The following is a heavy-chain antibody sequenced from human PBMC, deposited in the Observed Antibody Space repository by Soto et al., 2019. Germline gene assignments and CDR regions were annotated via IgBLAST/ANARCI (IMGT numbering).Heavy chain of an antibody. D-gene: IGHD4-17*01. CDR1: GGSISSYY. J-gene: IGHJ4*02. CDR2: IYYSGST. Sequence: PSETLSLTCTVSGGSISSYYWSWIRQPPGKGLEWIGYIYYSGSTNYNPSLKSRVTISVDTSKNQLSLKLSSVTAADTAVYYCARASQRGMDYGQLDYWGQGTLVTVSS. CDR3: ARASQRGMDYGQLDY. V-gene: IGHV4-59*01.